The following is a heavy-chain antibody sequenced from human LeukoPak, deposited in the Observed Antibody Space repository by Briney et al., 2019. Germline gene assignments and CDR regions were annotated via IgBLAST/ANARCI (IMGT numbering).Heavy chain of an antibody. Sequence: SQTLSLTCTVSGGSISSGSYYWSWIRQPAGKGLEWIGRIYTSGSTNYNPSLKSRVTISVDKSKNQFSLKLSSVTAADTAVYYCARSRYGDYDYWGQGTLVTVSS. D-gene: IGHD4-17*01. CDR2: IYTSGST. CDR1: GGSISSGSYY. V-gene: IGHV4-61*02. J-gene: IGHJ4*02. CDR3: ARSRYGDYDY.